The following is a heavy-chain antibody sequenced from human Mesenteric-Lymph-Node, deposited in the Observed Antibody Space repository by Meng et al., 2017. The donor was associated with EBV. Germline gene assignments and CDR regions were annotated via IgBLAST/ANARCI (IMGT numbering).Heavy chain of an antibody. D-gene: IGHD3-10*01. CDR2: FYYSGST. CDR3: ARVLLRGVILL. V-gene: IGHV4-39*07. J-gene: IGHJ4*02. Sequence: RQWSGPVLVKPSETLSLTCPVSGGSISSSSYYWGWIRQPPGQGLEWIGSFYYSGSTYYNPSLKSRVTISEHTSKNQFSLKLSSVTAADTAVYYCARVLLRGVILLWGQGTLVTVSS. CDR1: GGSISSSSYY.